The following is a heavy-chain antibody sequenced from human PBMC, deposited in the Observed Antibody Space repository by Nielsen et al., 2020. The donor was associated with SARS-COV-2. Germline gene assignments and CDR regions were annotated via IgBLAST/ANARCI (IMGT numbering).Heavy chain of an antibody. Sequence: ASVKVSCKASGYTFTSDDINWVRQATGQGLEWMGWMNPNSGNTGYAQKFQGRVTMTRNTSISTAYMELSSLRSEDTAVYYCARVHEQITGIPFDYYYGMDVWGQGTTVTVSS. CDR3: ARVHEQITGIPFDYYYGMDV. CDR2: MNPNSGNT. D-gene: IGHD1-20*01. V-gene: IGHV1-8*01. CDR1: GYTFTSDD. J-gene: IGHJ6*02.